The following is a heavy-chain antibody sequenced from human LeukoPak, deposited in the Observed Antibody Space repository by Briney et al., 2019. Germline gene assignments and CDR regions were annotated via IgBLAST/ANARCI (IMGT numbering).Heavy chain of an antibody. CDR2: IIPIFGTA. J-gene: IGHJ5*02. D-gene: IGHD1-26*01. CDR3: ARDPGIVGATNWFDP. CDR1: GGTFSSYA. Sequence: SVKVSCKASGGTFSSYAISWVRQAPGQGLEWMGGIIPIFGTANYAQKFQGRVTITADKSTSTAYMELSSLRSEDTAVYYCARDPGIVGATNWFDPWGQGTLVTVSS. V-gene: IGHV1-69*06.